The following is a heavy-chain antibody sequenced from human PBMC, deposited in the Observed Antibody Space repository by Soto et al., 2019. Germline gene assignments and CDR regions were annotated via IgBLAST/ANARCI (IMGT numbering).Heavy chain of an antibody. J-gene: IGHJ4*02. CDR1: GFIFSNYA. CDR2: ISGSGSST. Sequence: EVQLLDSGGGLVQPGESLKLSCAASGFIFSNYAMSWVRQAPGKGLKWVSTISGSGSSTYYADSVKGRFTISRDNSQSKLYLQLNCLRADDTPFYYCATTPLRTAPFDYWGQGTLVTVSS. V-gene: IGHV3-23*01. CDR3: ATTPLRTAPFDY. D-gene: IGHD4-17*01.